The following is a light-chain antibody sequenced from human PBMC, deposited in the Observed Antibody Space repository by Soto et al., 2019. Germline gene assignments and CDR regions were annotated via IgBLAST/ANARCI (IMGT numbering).Light chain of an antibody. CDR3: SSYISSSLRD. Sequence: QSALTQPASVCGSPGQSITISCTGTSSDVGGYNYVSWYQQYPGKAPKLIIYDVTNRPSGVSNRFSASKSGNTASLTISGLQAEDEADYYCSSYISSSLRDFGTGTKLTVL. CDR1: SSDVGGYNY. J-gene: IGLJ1*01. V-gene: IGLV2-14*01. CDR2: DVT.